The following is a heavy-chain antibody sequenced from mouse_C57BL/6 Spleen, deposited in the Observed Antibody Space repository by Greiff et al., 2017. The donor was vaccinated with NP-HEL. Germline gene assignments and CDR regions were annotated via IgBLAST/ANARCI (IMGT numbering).Heavy chain of an antibody. CDR3: VRQELRYYGSSPAWFAY. CDR2: IRSKSNNYAT. D-gene: IGHD1-1*01. V-gene: IGHV10-1*01. J-gene: IGHJ3*01. Sequence: EVQLVESGGGLVQPKGSLKLSCAASGFSFNTYAMNWVRQAPGKGLEWVARIRSKSNNYATYYADSVKDRFTISRDDSESMLYLQMNNLKTEDTAMYYCVRQELRYYGSSPAWFAYWGQGTLVTVSA. CDR1: GFSFNTYA.